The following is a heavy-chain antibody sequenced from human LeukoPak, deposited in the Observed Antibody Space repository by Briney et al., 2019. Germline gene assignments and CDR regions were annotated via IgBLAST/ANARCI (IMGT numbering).Heavy chain of an antibody. CDR2: ISYDGSNK. D-gene: IGHD6-19*01. CDR1: GFTFSSYG. Sequence: PGGSLRLSCGASGFTFSSYGMHWVRQAPGKGLEWVAVISYDGSNKYYADSVKGRFTISRDNSKNTLYLQMNSLRAADTAVYSCAKDRGQWLVDYFDYWGQGTLVTVSS. CDR3: AKDRGQWLVDYFDY. V-gene: IGHV3-30*18. J-gene: IGHJ4*02.